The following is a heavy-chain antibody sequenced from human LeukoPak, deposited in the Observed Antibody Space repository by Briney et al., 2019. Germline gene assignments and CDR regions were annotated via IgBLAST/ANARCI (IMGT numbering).Heavy chain of an antibody. D-gene: IGHD3-9*01. CDR1: GFTFSSYW. J-gene: IGHJ3*02. Sequence: GGSLRLSCAASGFTFSSYWMHWVRQAPGKGLVWVSRINSDGSSTSYADSVKGRFTISIDNAKNTLYLQMNSLRCEDTAVYYCASVESYFDWLLYAFDIWGQGTMVTVSS. CDR3: ASVESYFDWLLYAFDI. CDR2: INSDGSST. V-gene: IGHV3-74*01.